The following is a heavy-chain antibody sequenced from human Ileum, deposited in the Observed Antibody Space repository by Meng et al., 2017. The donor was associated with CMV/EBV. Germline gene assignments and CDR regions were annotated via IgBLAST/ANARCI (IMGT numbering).Heavy chain of an antibody. CDR1: GDSINDYF. V-gene: IGHV4-4*07. Sequence: VDPRGSGPGLVKPSETLSPLSTVSGDSINDYFWSWTRQPAGKGLELIGRIDSNGATNYNPSPQSRVTMSIDTSKNQFSLKVTSVTAADTAVYYCASWGSGMSPTADWFDPWGQGTLVTVSS. CDR3: ASWGSGMSPTADWFDP. CDR2: IDSNGAT. J-gene: IGHJ5*02. D-gene: IGHD2-15*01.